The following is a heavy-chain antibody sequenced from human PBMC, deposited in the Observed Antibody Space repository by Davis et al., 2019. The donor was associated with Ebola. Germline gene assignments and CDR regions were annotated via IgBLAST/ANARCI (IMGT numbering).Heavy chain of an antibody. V-gene: IGHV3-30-3*01. D-gene: IGHD2-15*01. J-gene: IGHJ6*02. CDR2: ISYDGSNK. CDR1: GFTFSSYA. Sequence: GESLKISCAASGFTFSSYAMHWVRQAPGKGLEWVAVISYDGSNKYYADSVKGRFTISRDNSKNTLYLQMNSLRAEDTAVYYCAKELGYCSGGSCLIYYYYGMDVWGQGTTVTVSS. CDR3: AKELGYCSGGSCLIYYYYGMDV.